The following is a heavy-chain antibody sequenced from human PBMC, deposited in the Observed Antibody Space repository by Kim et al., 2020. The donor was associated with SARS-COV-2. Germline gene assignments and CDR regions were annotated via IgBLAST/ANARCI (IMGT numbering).Heavy chain of an antibody. Sequence: ADYVQGRFTITTDKSKNTLYLQMNNLRGEDTAVYYCAKGSGFDYYSGMDVWGQGTTVTVSS. CDR3: AKGSGFDYYSGMDV. J-gene: IGHJ6*02. D-gene: IGHD3-10*01. V-gene: IGHV3-23*01.